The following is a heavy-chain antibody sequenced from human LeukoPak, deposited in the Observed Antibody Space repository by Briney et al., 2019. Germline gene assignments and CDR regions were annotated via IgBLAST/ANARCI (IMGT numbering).Heavy chain of an antibody. Sequence: GGSLRLSCTASELTFGDYVLIWVRQAPGKGLEWVGFIKSQAYGGTTQYAASVKGRFIISRDDSKSIAYLQMNSLKTEDTAVYYCTRGRTVAGIEVWELDYWGQGTLVTVSS. CDR3: TRGRTVAGIEVWELDY. J-gene: IGHJ4*02. CDR2: IKSQAYGGTT. D-gene: IGHD6-19*01. CDR1: ELTFGDYV. V-gene: IGHV3-49*04.